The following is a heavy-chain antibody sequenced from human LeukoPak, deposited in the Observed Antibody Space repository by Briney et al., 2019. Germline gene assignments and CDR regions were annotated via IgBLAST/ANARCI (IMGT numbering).Heavy chain of an antibody. D-gene: IGHD3-22*01. Sequence: PGGSLRLSCAASGFTFSSYEMNWVRQAPGKGLEWVSAISGSGGSTYYADSVKGRFTISRDNSKNTLYLQMNSLRAEDTAVYYCAKDSRGEYYYYMDVWGKGTTVTVSS. V-gene: IGHV3-23*01. CDR2: ISGSGGST. CDR1: GFTFSSYE. J-gene: IGHJ6*03. CDR3: AKDSRGEYYYYMDV.